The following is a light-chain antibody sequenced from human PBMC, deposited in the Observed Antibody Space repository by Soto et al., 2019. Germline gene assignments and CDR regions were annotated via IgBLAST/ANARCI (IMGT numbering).Light chain of an antibody. CDR1: QSVSHK. CDR2: DTS. J-gene: IGKJ5*01. V-gene: IGKV3-15*01. Sequence: EIVMTQSPATLSVSPGERVSLSCRAGQSVSHKLAWYQQKPGQAPRLLIYDTSTRATGIPARFSGSGSGTEFTLTIRSLQSADSAVYYCQQYSNWPPFTFGQGTRREIK. CDR3: QQYSNWPPFT.